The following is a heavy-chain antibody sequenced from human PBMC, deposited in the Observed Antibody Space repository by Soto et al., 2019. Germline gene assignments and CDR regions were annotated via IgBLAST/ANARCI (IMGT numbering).Heavy chain of an antibody. CDR3: ASGPVAPDDSNLPAY. CDR2: ISHSGST. Sequence: QVQLQQWGAGLLKPSETLSLTCAVFGGSFSGYYWSWIRQPPGKGLEGIGEISHSGSTNYNPSLKSRVSISVDPSKNQSSLMLSSETATDTDVYYCASGPVAPDDSNLPAYWGQVTLVTVSS. D-gene: IGHD2-15*01. CDR1: GGSFSGYY. V-gene: IGHV4-34*01. J-gene: IGHJ4*02.